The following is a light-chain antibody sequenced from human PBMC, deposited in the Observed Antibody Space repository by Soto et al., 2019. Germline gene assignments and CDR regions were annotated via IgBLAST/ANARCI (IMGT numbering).Light chain of an antibody. V-gene: IGLV2-23*01. J-gene: IGLJ1*01. CDR2: EGI. Sequence: QSVLTQPASVSGSPGQSITISCTGTSSTVGGFNVVSWYQQHPGKAPKVITYEGIKRPSGISNRFSGSNSGSTASLTISGLQAEDEADYYCCSYVGATTYVFGTGTKV. CDR1: SSTVGGFNV. CDR3: CSYVGATTYV.